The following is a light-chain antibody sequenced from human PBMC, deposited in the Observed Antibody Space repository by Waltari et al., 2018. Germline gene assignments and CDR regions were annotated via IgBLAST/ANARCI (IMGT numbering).Light chain of an antibody. V-gene: IGLV2-11*01. Sequence: QSALTQPPSVSGSPGPSVTPSCPGTTSDVGAYNYVSWYQQHPGKAPKMMISDVSQRPSGVPDRFSGSKSANTASLTISGLQAEDEADYYCCSYAGEYIWVFGGGTKLTVL. CDR2: DVS. CDR1: TSDVGAYNY. CDR3: CSYAGEYIWV. J-gene: IGLJ2*01.